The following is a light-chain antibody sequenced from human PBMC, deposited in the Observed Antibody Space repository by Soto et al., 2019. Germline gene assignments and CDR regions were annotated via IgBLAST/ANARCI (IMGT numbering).Light chain of an antibody. CDR1: QSVSSY. Sequence: EIVLTQSPSSLSLSPGERATLSCRASQSVSSYLDWYQQKPGKAPRLLIYDASNRATGIPARFSGSGSGTDFTLTISSLEPEDFAVYYCQQRSNWPPFTFGPGTKVEIK. CDR2: DAS. V-gene: IGKV3-11*01. CDR3: QQRSNWPPFT. J-gene: IGKJ3*01.